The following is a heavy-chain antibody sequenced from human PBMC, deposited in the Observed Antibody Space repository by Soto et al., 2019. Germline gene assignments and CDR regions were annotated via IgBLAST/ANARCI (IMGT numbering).Heavy chain of an antibody. CDR3: ATAYDSGFDP. J-gene: IGHJ5*02. CDR2: ISPYNGNT. V-gene: IGHV1-18*04. CDR1: GYAFSNYG. Sequence: QIQLVQSGAEVKKPGASVRVSCKASGYAFSNYGLSWIRQAPGLGLEWMGWISPYNGNTDYAQSLQGRVTMTTDTSTNTAYMELRSLTSADTAVYYCATAYDSGFDPWGQGTLVTVSS. D-gene: IGHD5-12*01.